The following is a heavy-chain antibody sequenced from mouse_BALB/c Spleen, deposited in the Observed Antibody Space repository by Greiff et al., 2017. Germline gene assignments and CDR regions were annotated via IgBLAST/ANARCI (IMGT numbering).Heavy chain of an antibody. V-gene: IGHV1-80*01. D-gene: IGHD2-3*01. Sequence: VQLQESGAELVRPGSSVKISCKASGYAFSSYWMNWVKQRPGQGLEWIGQIYPGDGDTNYNGKFKGKATLTADKSSSTAYMQLSSLTSEDSAVYFCAKGEIYDGYPAWFAYWGQGTLVTVSA. CDR2: IYPGDGDT. J-gene: IGHJ3*01. CDR3: AKGEIYDGYPAWFAY. CDR1: GYAFSSYW.